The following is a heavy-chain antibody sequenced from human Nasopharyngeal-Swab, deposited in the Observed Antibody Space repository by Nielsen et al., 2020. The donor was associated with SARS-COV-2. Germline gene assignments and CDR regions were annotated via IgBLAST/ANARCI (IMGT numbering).Heavy chain of an antibody. CDR3: AIGAAVGTLFPGMDV. CDR2: IFPGDSDT. V-gene: IGHV5-51*01. Sequence: GESLKIPCATSGYRFTDYWIAWVRQAPGKGLECMGTIFPGDSDTRYSPSFEGRVTISVDQSITTAYLHWTSLKASDTAKYYCAIGAAVGTLFPGMDVWGQGTMVTVSS. CDR1: GYRFTDYW. J-gene: IGHJ6*02. D-gene: IGHD1-26*01.